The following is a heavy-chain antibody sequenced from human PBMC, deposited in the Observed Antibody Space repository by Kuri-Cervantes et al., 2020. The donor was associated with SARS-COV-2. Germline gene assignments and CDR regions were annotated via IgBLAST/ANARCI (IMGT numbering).Heavy chain of an antibody. J-gene: IGHJ3*02. V-gene: IGHV3-15*01. CDR3: TTDLTSDAYAI. D-gene: IGHD3-9*01. CDR2: IKSKIDGATT. CDR1: GTKFTKAR. Sequence: LSLTCEVSGTKFTKARMSWVRQAPGKGLEWVGRIKSKIDGATTDYAAPVEGRFTISRDDSKKTLHLQLNSLQTEDTAMYYCTTDLTSDAYAIWGRGTKVTVSS.